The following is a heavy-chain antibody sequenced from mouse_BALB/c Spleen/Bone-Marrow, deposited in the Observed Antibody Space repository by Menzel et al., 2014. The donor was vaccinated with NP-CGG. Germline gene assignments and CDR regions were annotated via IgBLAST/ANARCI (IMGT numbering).Heavy chain of an antibody. Sequence: EGKLGESGGGFVKPGGALELSRAASGFTFSSYALSLGCPTPGKRLGWVATLCSGGSYTYYPDSVKGRFTISRDNAKNTLYLQMSSLRSEDTAMYYCARHGITRLLDYWGQGTTLTVSS. V-gene: IGHV5-9-3*01. CDR3: ARHGITRLLDY. D-gene: IGHD2-4*01. CDR2: LCSGGSYT. CDR1: GFTFSSYA. J-gene: IGHJ2*01.